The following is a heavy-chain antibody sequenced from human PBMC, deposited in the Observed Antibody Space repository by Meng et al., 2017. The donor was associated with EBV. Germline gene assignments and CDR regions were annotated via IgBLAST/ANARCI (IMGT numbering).Heavy chain of an antibody. Sequence: GPRPQWGEGFWNPWATLSRTCAVYGGSFSGYYWRRIRQPPGKGLEWIGEINHSGSTNYNPSLKSRVTISVDTSKNQFSLKLSSVTAADTAVYYCARGRWLQPGSYFDYWGQGTLVTVSS. V-gene: IGHV4-34*01. J-gene: IGHJ4*02. CDR3: ARGRWLQPGSYFDY. CDR2: INHSGST. D-gene: IGHD5-24*01. CDR1: GGSFSGYY.